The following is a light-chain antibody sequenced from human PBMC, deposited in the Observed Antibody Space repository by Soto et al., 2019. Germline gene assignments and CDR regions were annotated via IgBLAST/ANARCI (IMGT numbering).Light chain of an antibody. CDR2: HAS. CDR3: QQYGTFPFS. Sequence: EIVLTQSPGTLSLSPGESATLSCRANQVVSSSYLAWYQQKPGQAPRLLIYHASDTATGVPARFSGSGSGTDFALTITRLEPEDFALFYCQQYGTFPFSFGQGTKLEIK. V-gene: IGKV3-20*01. CDR1: QVVSSSY. J-gene: IGKJ2*01.